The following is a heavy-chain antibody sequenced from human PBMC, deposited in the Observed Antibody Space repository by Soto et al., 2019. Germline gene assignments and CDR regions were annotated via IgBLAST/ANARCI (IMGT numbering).Heavy chain of an antibody. Sequence: GGSLRLSCAASGFMFRSYAMHWVRQAPGKGLEWVAGIWYDGSTKYYGDSVKGRYSISRDNSKNMLDLQRNSLRAEDTAVYYCARVACSSSWHLPAFDQWGQGTLVTVSS. CDR1: GFMFRSYA. D-gene: IGHD2-2*01. V-gene: IGHV3-33*01. CDR3: ARVACSSSWHLPAFDQ. J-gene: IGHJ4*02. CDR2: IWYDGSTK.